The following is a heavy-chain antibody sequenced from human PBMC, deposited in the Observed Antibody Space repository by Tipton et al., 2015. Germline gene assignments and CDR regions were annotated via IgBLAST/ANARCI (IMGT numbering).Heavy chain of an antibody. J-gene: IGHJ5*02. Sequence: TLSLTCTVSGGSISSGDYYWSWIRQTPGKGLEWIGNIYYSGSTKYNPSLKSRVTISVDTSKNQFSLKLSSVTAADTAVYYCARLRETYGSDSDNWFDPWGQGTPVTVSS. CDR2: IYYSGST. CDR3: ARLRETYGSDSDNWFDP. V-gene: IGHV4-61*08. D-gene: IGHD3-10*01. CDR1: GGSISSGDYY.